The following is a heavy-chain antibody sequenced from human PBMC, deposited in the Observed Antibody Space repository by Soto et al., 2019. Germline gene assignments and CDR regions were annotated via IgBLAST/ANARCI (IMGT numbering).Heavy chain of an antibody. CDR2: IDPRDSYV. CDR3: ARLFCSTTTCDSWFDP. D-gene: IGHD2-2*01. V-gene: IGHV5-10-1*01. Sequence: PGESLKISCTGFGYAFTTFWISWVGQMPGKGLEWMGRIDPRDSYVNYSPSFQGHVTISLDKSISTAYLQWGSLKASDTAMYYCARLFCSTTTCDSWFDPWGQGTLVTVYS. CDR1: GYAFTTFW. J-gene: IGHJ5*02.